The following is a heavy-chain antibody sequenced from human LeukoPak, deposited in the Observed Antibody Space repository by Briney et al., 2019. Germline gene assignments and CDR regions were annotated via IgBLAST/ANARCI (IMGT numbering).Heavy chain of an antibody. CDR1: GFTFTSSA. V-gene: IGHV1-58*02. CDR3: ARASLWGRLSTNYYYYMDV. CDR2: IVVGSGNT. Sequence: GASVKVSCKASGFTFTSSAMQWVRQARGQRLEWIGWIVVGSGNTNYAQKLQGRVTMTTDTSTSTAYMELRSLRSDDTAVYYCARASLWGRLSTNYYYYMDVWGKGTTVTVSS. J-gene: IGHJ6*03. D-gene: IGHD3-16*02.